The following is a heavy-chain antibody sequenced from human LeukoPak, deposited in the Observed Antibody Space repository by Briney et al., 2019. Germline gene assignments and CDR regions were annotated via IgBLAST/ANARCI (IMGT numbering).Heavy chain of an antibody. Sequence: ASVKVSCKASGYTFTSYYMHWVRQAPGQGLEWMGIINPSGGSTSYAQKFQGRVTMTRDTSTSTVYMELSSLRSEDTAVYYCARDQGYCSSTSCGGYFDYWGQGTLVTVSS. CDR3: ARDQGYCSSTSCGGYFDY. D-gene: IGHD2-2*01. CDR1: GYTFTSYY. J-gene: IGHJ4*02. V-gene: IGHV1-46*01. CDR2: INPSGGST.